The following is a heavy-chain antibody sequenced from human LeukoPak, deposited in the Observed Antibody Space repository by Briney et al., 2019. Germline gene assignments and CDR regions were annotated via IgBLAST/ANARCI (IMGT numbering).Heavy chain of an antibody. D-gene: IGHD5-18*01. CDR1: GFTFSNYG. V-gene: IGHV3-30*03. J-gene: IGHJ4*02. CDR2: VSYDRITK. CDR3: ARSAAGYSYGLYFDY. Sequence: PGGSLRLSCVASGFTFSNYGMHWVRQAPGKGLEWVAVVSYDRITKYYADSVKGRFSISRDNSKNTLYLQMNSLRAEDTAVYYCARSAAGYSYGLYFDYWGQGTLVTVSS.